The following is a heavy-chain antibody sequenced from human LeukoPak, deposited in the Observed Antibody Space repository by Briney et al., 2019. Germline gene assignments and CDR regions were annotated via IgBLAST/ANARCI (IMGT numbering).Heavy chain of an antibody. CDR3: ASSYYDSSGYYGHYGMDV. D-gene: IGHD3-22*01. Sequence: GRSLRLSCAASGFTFSSYAMRWVRQAPGKGLGWEAVISYDGSNKYYADSVKGRFTISRDNSKNTLYLQMNSLRAEDTAVYYCASSYYDSSGYYGHYGMDVWGQGTTVTVSS. V-gene: IGHV3-30-3*01. J-gene: IGHJ6*02. CDR2: ISYDGSNK. CDR1: GFTFSSYA.